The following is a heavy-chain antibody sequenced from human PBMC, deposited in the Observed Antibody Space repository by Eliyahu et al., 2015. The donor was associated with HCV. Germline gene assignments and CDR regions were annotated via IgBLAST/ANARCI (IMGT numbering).Heavy chain of an antibody. Sequence: QVHLVEAGGGVVQPGTSLRLSCAASGFTFRNYGMHWVRQAPGKGLEGAALIWFDESEYYADSVRGRFTISRDNSENMVYLQMNSLRAEDTGVYYCARDDYGMDVWGQGTTVTVSS. V-gene: IGHV3-33*08. CDR1: GFTFRNYG. J-gene: IGHJ6*02. CDR3: ARDDYGMDV. CDR2: IWFDESE.